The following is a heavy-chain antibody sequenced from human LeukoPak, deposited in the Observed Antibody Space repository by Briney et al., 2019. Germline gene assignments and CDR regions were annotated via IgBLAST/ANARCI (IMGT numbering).Heavy chain of an antibody. CDR1: GGSISSRGYY. Sequence: SETLSLTCGVSGGSISSRGYYWAWIRQPPGTGLEWIESISYTGTTYYNPSLKSRLTISADRSKNQFSLKLTSVTAADTAVYYCARRRIVATIDYWGQGTLVTVSS. CDR2: ISYTGTT. V-gene: IGHV4-39*01. J-gene: IGHJ4*02. D-gene: IGHD5-12*01. CDR3: ARRRIVATIDY.